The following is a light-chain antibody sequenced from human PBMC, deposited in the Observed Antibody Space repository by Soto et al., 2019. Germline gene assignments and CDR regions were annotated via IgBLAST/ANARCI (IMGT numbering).Light chain of an antibody. Sequence: QSVLTQHASVSGSPGQSITISCTGSSSDVGSYNVVSWYQQHPGKAPKLMIYEGSKRPSGVANRFSGSKSGNTASLTISGLQADDDADYYCCSYAGSSTFVVFGGGTKLTVL. CDR3: CSYAGSSTFVV. J-gene: IGLJ2*01. CDR2: EGS. V-gene: IGLV2-23*03. CDR1: SSDVGSYNV.